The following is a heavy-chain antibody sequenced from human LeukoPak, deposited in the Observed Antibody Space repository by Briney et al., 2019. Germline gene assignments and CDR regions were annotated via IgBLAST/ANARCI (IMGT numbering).Heavy chain of an antibody. Sequence: PSETLSLTCTVSGGSISDNYWNWIRQPAGKGLEWIGRMYVSGNTNYNPSLKSRVAMSLDTSTNQFSLQLTSVTAADTAVYYCARERSTTINTYYFDSWGQGTLVTVSS. D-gene: IGHD4-11*01. CDR3: ARERSTTINTYYFDS. CDR2: MYVSGNT. J-gene: IGHJ4*02. CDR1: GGSISDNY. V-gene: IGHV4-4*07.